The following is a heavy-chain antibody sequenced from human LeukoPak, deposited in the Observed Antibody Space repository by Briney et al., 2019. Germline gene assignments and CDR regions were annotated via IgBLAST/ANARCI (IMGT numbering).Heavy chain of an antibody. CDR1: GFTFSNAW. D-gene: IGHD3-10*01. CDR2: IKSKTDGGTT. J-gene: IGHJ4*02. V-gene: IGHV3-15*01. Sequence: GGSLRLSCAASGFTFSNAWMSWVRQAPGKGLEWVGRIKSKTDGGTTDYAAPVKGRFTISRDDSKNTLYLQMNSLKTEDTAVYYCTSSFGQLSFFDYWGQGTLVTVSS. CDR3: TSSFGQLSFFDY.